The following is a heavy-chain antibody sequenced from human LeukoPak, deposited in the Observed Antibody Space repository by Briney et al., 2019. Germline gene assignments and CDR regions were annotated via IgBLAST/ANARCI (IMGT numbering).Heavy chain of an antibody. CDR1: GGSISSSSYY. D-gene: IGHD4-11*01. J-gene: IGHJ6*03. Sequence: PSETLSLTCTVSGGSISSSSYYWGWIRQPPGKGLEWIGSIHYSGSTYYNPSLKSRVTISVDTSKNQFSLKLSSVTAADTAVYYCARASVTYYYYYYMDVWGKGTTVTVSS. CDR3: ARASVTYYYYYYMDV. CDR2: IHYSGST. V-gene: IGHV4-39*01.